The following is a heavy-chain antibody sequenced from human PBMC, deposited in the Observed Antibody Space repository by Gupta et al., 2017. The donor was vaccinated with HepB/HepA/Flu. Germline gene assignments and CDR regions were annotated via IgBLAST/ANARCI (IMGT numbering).Heavy chain of an antibody. D-gene: IGHD4-23*01. CDR3: SKGGGGNYGGALDV. Sequence: ELHLLESGGALVQPGGSKRLSCAASGFSYNNFPMTWVRQAPGKGLEWVSTISAGGDNTYYADSVRGRFTISRDNSKNTLYLQLNSLRVEDTAIYYCSKGGGGNYGGALDVWGQGTVVTVSS. CDR2: ISAGGDNT. CDR1: GFSYNNFP. J-gene: IGHJ3*01. V-gene: IGHV3-23*01.